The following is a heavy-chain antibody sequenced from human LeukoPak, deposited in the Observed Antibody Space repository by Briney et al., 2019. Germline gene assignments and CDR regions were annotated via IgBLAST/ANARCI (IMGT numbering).Heavy chain of an antibody. CDR2: IYSGGST. D-gene: IGHD6-13*01. V-gene: IGHV3-53*01. J-gene: IGHJ4*02. CDR1: GFTVSSNY. Sequence: GGSLRLSCAASGFTVSSNYMSWVRQAPGKGLEWVSVIYSGGSTNYAASVKGRFTISIDNSKNTLYLQMNILRADDTAVYYCAHTLRAAAVTYFDYWGQGTLVTVSS. CDR3: AHTLRAAAVTYFDY.